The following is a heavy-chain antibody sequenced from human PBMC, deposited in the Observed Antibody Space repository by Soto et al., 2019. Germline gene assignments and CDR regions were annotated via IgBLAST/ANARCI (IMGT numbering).Heavy chain of an antibody. CDR1: GGTFSSYA. D-gene: IGHD6-13*01. V-gene: IGHV1-69*12. Sequence: QVQLVQSGAEVKKPGFSVKVSCKASGGTFSSYAISWVRQAPGQGLEWMGGIIPIFGTANYAQKFQGRVTITADESTSTAYMELSSLRSEDTAVYYCASRGIAAAAAIPFDYWGQGTLVTVSS. J-gene: IGHJ4*02. CDR2: IIPIFGTA. CDR3: ASRGIAAAAAIPFDY.